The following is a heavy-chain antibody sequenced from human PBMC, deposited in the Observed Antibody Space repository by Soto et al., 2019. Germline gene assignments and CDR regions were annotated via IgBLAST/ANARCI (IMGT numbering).Heavy chain of an antibody. CDR3: ARVAHSYYFDY. J-gene: IGHJ4*02. CDR2: IYYSGST. CDR1: GGSISSYY. V-gene: IGHV4-59*01. D-gene: IGHD5-18*01. Sequence: SETLSLTCTVSGGSISSYYWSWIRQPPGKGLEWIGYIYYSGSTNYNPSLKSRVTISVDTSKNQFSLKLSSVTAADTAVYYCARVAHSYYFDYWGQGTLVTVSS.